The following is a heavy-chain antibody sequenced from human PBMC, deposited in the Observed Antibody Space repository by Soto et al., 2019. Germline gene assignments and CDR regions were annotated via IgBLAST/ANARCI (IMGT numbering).Heavy chain of an antibody. CDR3: ASHGIFVVVDQVYYYGMDV. D-gene: IGHD3-3*01. CDR1: GFTFSSYA. CDR2: ISYVGSNK. J-gene: IGHJ6*02. Sequence: QVQLVESGGGVVQPGRSLRLSCAASGFTFSSYAMHWVRQAPGKGLEWVAVISYVGSNKYYADSVKGRFTISRDNSNNTLYLQMNRQRAEDTAVYYCASHGIFVVVDQVYYYGMDVWGQGTTVTVPS. V-gene: IGHV3-30-3*01.